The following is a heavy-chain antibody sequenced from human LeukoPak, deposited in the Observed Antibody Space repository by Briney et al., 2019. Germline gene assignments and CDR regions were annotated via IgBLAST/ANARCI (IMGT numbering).Heavy chain of an antibody. J-gene: IGHJ4*02. V-gene: IGHV3-23*01. CDR3: AKEFYDSSGYYLDY. CDR2: IGGSGGST. Sequence: GGSLRLSCAASGFTFSSYGMSWVRQAPGKGLEWVSAIGGSGGSTYYADSVKGRFTISRDNSKNTLYLQMNSLRAEDTAVYYCAKEFYDSSGYYLDYWGQGTLVTVSS. CDR1: GFTFSSYG. D-gene: IGHD3-22*01.